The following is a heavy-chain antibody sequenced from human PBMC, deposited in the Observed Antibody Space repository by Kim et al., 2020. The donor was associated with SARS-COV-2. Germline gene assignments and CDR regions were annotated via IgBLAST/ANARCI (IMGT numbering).Heavy chain of an antibody. CDR3: ARDRDSSY. Sequence: SETLSLTCTVSGGSISSYYWSWIRQPPGKGLEWIGHIYYSGSTNYNPSLKSRVTISVDTSKNQFSLKLSSVTAADTAVYYCARDRDSSYWGQGTLVTVPS. D-gene: IGHD6-19*01. CDR1: GGSISSYY. CDR2: IYYSGST. V-gene: IGHV4-59*13. J-gene: IGHJ4*02.